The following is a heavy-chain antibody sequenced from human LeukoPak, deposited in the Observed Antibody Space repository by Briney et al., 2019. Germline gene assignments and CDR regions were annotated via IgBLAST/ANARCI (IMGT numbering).Heavy chain of an antibody. CDR3: ARLKVGAVAGWFDP. V-gene: IGHV4-39*01. CDR1: GXSISSSSYS. CDR2: IFYSGST. Sequence: SETLSLTCTVSGXSISSSSYSWGWIRQPPGKGLEWIGSIFYSGSTYYNPSLKSRVTISLDTSKNQFSLKVSSVTAADTAVYYCARLKVGAVAGWFDPWGQGTLVTVSS. D-gene: IGHD6-19*01. J-gene: IGHJ5*02.